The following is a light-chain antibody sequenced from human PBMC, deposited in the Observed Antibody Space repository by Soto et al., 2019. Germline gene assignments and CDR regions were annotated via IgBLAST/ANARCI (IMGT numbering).Light chain of an antibody. CDR3: QQTHTAFT. J-gene: IGKJ4*01. CDR2: AAS. CDR1: QSISTY. Sequence: DIQMTQSPSSLSASVGDRVTITCRASQSISTYLNWYQQKPGKVPKLLIYAASSLQSGVPSRFSGSWSGTDFTLTISSLQPEDFATFYCQQTHTAFTFGGATTVEIK. V-gene: IGKV1-39*01.